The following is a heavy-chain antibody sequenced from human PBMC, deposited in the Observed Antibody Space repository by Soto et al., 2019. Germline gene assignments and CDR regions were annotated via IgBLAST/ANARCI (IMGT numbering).Heavy chain of an antibody. Sequence: GGSLRLSCAASGFTFDDYTMHWVRQAPGKGLEWVSLISWDGGSTYYADSVKGRFTISRDNSKNSLYLQMNSLRTEDTALYYCAKDPTYSSSWCPYYYYYGMDVWGQGTTVTVLL. CDR1: GFTFDDYT. J-gene: IGHJ6*02. V-gene: IGHV3-43*01. CDR3: AKDPTYSSSWCPYYYYYGMDV. D-gene: IGHD6-13*01. CDR2: ISWDGGST.